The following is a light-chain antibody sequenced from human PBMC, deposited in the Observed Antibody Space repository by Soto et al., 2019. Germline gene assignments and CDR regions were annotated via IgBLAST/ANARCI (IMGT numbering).Light chain of an antibody. Sequence: QSALTQPTSASGSPGQSVTISCTGTSSDVGGYNYVSWYQQYPGRAPKLMIYEVTKRPSGVPDRFSGSKSGNTASLTVSGLQAEDVADYYCSSYASSNNFYFVFGGGTKLTVL. J-gene: IGLJ3*02. V-gene: IGLV2-8*01. CDR3: SSYASSNNFYFV. CDR2: EVT. CDR1: SSDVGGYNY.